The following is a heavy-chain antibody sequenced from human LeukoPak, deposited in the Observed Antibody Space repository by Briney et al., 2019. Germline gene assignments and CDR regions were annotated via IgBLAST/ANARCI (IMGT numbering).Heavy chain of an antibody. V-gene: IGHV3-7*01. Sequence: PGRSLRLSCSVSGFIFSRYWLAWVRQAPGKGLEWVASINQDVSRVHYVDSVKGRFTISRDNAKSSLFLQMTSLRVEDTAVYYCARLKDDVTKFDYWSQGTLVTVSS. D-gene: IGHD2-8*01. J-gene: IGHJ4*02. CDR3: ARLKDDVTKFDY. CDR1: GFIFSRYW. CDR2: INQDVSRV.